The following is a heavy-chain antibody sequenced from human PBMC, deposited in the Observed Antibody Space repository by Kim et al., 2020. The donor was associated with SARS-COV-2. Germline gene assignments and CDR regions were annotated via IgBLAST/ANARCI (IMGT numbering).Heavy chain of an antibody. D-gene: IGHD3-10*01. CDR3: AKESGSGSYYAWSYYYYCRDV. Sequence: GGSLRLSCAASGFTFTTYGMHWVRQAPGKGLEWVAGISDDGSNTYYADSVKGRFTISRDNSKNTLYLQMNSLRAEDTAVYYCAKESGSGSYYAWSYYYYCRDVWGQGTTVTVSS. J-gene: IGHJ6*02. CDR1: GFTFTTYG. V-gene: IGHV3-30*18. CDR2: ISDDGSNT.